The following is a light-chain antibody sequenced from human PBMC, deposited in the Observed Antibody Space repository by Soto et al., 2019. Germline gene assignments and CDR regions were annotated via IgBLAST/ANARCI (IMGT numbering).Light chain of an antibody. J-gene: IGKJ1*01. Sequence: DIQMTQSPSTLSASIGDRVTITCRASQNINNWIAWYQQKPGKAPKFLIYDASTLESGVPSRFSGSGFGTEFTLTISSLQAGDVAVYYCQQYYNTPWTFGQGTKVDIK. CDR1: QNINNW. V-gene: IGKV1-5*01. CDR3: QQYYNTPWT. CDR2: DAS.